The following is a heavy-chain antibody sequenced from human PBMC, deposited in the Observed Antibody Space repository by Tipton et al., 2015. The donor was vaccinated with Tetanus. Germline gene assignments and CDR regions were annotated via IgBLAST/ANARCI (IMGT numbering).Heavy chain of an antibody. V-gene: IGHV4-59*12. CDR2: AYYSGST. CDR3: ARAEAIFGVVIRFGWFDP. Sequence: TLSLTCTISGGSISRFYWGWIRQPPGKGLEWIGHAYYSGSTNYNPSLKSRVTISVDTSKNQFSLRLSSVTAADTAVYYCARAEAIFGVVIRFGWFDPWGQGTLVTVSS. J-gene: IGHJ5*02. CDR1: GGSISRFY. D-gene: IGHD3-3*01.